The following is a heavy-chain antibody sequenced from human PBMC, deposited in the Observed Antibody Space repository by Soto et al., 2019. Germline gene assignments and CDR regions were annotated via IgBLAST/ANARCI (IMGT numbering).Heavy chain of an antibody. CDR2: INDSGST. D-gene: IGHD2-2*01. CDR3: ARFRRGPAALFDKD. J-gene: IGHJ4*02. Sequence: SETLSLTCAVYGGPFSGFYWSWIRQPPGKGLELFGEINDSGSTNYNPSLKSRVTLSVDTSKNQFSLKLSSMTAADTAVYYCARFRRGPAALFDKDWGQGILVTVSS. V-gene: IGHV4-34*10. CDR1: GGPFSGFY.